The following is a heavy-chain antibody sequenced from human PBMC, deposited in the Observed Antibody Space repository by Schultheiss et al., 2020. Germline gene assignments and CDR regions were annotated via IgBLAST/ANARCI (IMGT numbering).Heavy chain of an antibody. J-gene: IGHJ3*02. CDR1: GGTFSSYA. V-gene: IGHV1-69*13. CDR3: ARCESEPYYDFWSGYYHDAFDI. Sequence: SVKVSCKASGGTFSSYAISWVRQAPGQGLEWMGGIIPIFGTANYAQKFQGRVTITADESTSTAYMELSSLRSEDTAVYYCARCESEPYYDFWSGYYHDAFDIWGQGTMGTVSS. CDR2: IIPIFGTA. D-gene: IGHD3-3*01.